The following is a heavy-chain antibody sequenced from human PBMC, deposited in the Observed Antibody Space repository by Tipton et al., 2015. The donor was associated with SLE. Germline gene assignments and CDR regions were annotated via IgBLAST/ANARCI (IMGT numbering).Heavy chain of an antibody. CDR2: ISGSGGST. D-gene: IGHD3-3*01. CDR1: GFTFSSYA. Sequence: SLRLSCAASGFTFSSYAMSWVRQAPGKGLEWVSVISGSGGSTYYADSVKGRFSISRDNSKNTLYMKMDSLTADDTAVYYCAKAEDVRDYDFWSGHSFDVWGQGTTVTVSS. V-gene: IGHV3-23*01. CDR3: AKAEDVRDYDFWSGHSFDV. J-gene: IGHJ3*01.